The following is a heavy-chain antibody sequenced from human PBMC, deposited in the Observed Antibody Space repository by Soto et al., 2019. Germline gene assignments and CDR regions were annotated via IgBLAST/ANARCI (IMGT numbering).Heavy chain of an antibody. D-gene: IGHD3-22*01. J-gene: IGHJ4*02. Sequence: SVKVSCKASGGTFSSYAISWVRQAPGQGLEWMGGIIPIFGTANYAQKFQGRVTITADESTSTAYMELSSLRSEDTAVYYCARSNSSGYYYCDYWGQGTLVTVSP. CDR3: ARSNSSGYYYCDY. CDR2: IIPIFGTA. V-gene: IGHV1-69*13. CDR1: GGTFSSYA.